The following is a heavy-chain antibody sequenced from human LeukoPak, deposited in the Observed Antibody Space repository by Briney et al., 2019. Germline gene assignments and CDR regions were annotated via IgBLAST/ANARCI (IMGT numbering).Heavy chain of an antibody. CDR2: ITSNGGST. J-gene: IGHJ1*01. V-gene: IGHV3-64D*06. Sequence: GGSLRLSCSASGFTFSLYAMHWVRQAPGRGLEYVSAITSNGGSTYYADSVKGRFTISRDNSKNTLYLHMSTLRPEDTAVYHCAYSSGYYHWGQGTLVTVSS. D-gene: IGHD3-22*01. CDR3: AYSSGYYH. CDR1: GFTFSLYA.